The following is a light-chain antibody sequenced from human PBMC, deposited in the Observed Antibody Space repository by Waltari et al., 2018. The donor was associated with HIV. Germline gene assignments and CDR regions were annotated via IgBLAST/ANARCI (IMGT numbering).Light chain of an antibody. J-gene: IGLJ2*01. CDR1: SSTIGTNY. V-gene: IGLV1-47*01. CDR3: AAWDDTLTVV. Sequence: QSVLTQTLSASGTPGQSVTISSSRPSSTIGTNYVYWYQQFPGPAPKLLIYRNNKRPSGVPDRFSCSKSGTSASLDISGLRSDDEAEYYCAAWDDTLTVVFGGGTKLTVL. CDR2: RNN.